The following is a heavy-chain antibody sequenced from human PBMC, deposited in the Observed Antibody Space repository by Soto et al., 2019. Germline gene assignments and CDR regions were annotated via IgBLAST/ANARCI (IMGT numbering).Heavy chain of an antibody. V-gene: IGHV1-8*01. Sequence: ASVKVSCKASGYTFTSYDINWVRQATEQGLEWMGWMNPNSGNTGYAQKFQGRVTMTRNTSISTAYMELSSLRSEDTAVYYCARAMGLGWLRSYYYYYIDDWRYGNTVTVSS. D-gene: IGHD5-12*01. J-gene: IGHJ6*03. CDR2: MNPNSGNT. CDR3: ARAMGLGWLRSYYYYYIDD. CDR1: GYTFTSYD.